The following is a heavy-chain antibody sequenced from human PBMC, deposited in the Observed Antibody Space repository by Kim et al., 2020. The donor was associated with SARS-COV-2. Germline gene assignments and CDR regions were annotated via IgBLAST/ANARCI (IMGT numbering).Heavy chain of an antibody. CDR2: IKSKTDGGTA. CDR3: TTVSMR. CDR1: GIPFSNAW. D-gene: IGHD2-2*01. J-gene: IGHJ4*02. Sequence: GGSLRLSCAVSGIPFSNAWFNWVRQSPGKGLEWVGRIKSKTDGGTADLAAPVKGRFAISRDDSKNTLSLLMNNVETDDSAVYYCTTVSMRGGQGTLVTVSS. V-gene: IGHV3-15*01.